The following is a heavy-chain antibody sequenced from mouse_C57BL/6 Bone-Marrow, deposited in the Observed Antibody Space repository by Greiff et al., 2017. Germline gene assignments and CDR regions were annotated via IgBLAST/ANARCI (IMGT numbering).Heavy chain of an antibody. CDR3: ARLINNGYAMDY. D-gene: IGHD1-1*01. J-gene: IGHJ4*01. CDR2: IYPGGGYT. CDR1: GYTLTNDW. V-gene: IGHV1-63*01. Sequence: VQLQQSGAELVRPGTSVKMSCKASGYTLTNDWIGWAKQRPGHGLEWIGDIYPGGGYTNYNAKFKGKATLTADKSSSTAYMQFSSLTSEDTALYYCARLINNGYAMDYWGQGTSVTVSS.